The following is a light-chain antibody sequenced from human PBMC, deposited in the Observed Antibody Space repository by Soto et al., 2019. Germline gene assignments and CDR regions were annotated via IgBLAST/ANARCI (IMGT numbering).Light chain of an antibody. CDR1: QSVLYSSNNKNY. V-gene: IGKV4-1*01. CDR3: QQYYSTPFT. J-gene: IGKJ3*01. Sequence: DIVMTQSPDSLAVSLGERATINCKSSQSVLYSSNNKNYLAWYQQKPGQPPKLLIYWASTRESGVPDRFSGSGSGTDVTLAIRSLQAEDVAVYYCQQYYSTPFTFGPGTKVDI. CDR2: WAS.